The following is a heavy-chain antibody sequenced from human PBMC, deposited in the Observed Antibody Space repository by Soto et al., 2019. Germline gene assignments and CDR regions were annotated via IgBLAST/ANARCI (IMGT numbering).Heavy chain of an antibody. CDR3: TTNFYSDYGMDV. D-gene: IGHD4-4*01. V-gene: IGHV3-15*01. J-gene: IGHJ6*02. CDR2: IKSKSDGGTT. Sequence: EVQLVESGGGLVKPGGSLRLSCAASGITCSKAWMNWVRQSPGKGLEWVGRIKSKSDGGTTDYAAPVKGRFTISRDDSKNTLCLQMNSLKTEDTAVYYCTTNFYSDYGMDVWGQGTTVTVSS. CDR1: GITCSKAW.